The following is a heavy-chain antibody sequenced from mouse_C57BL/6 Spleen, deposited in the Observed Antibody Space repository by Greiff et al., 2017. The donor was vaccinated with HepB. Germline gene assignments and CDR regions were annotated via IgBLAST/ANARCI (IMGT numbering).Heavy chain of an antibody. Sequence: EVQRVESGGGLVKPGGSLKLSCAASGFTFSDYGMHWVRQAPEKGLEWVAYISSGSSTIYYADTVKGRITSSSDNAKNTLFLQMTSLRSEDTAMYYCATYGSSHGDYFDYWGQGTTLTVSS. J-gene: IGHJ2*01. D-gene: IGHD1-1*01. V-gene: IGHV5-17*01. CDR1: GFTFSDYG. CDR3: ATYGSSHGDYFDY. CDR2: ISSGSSTI.